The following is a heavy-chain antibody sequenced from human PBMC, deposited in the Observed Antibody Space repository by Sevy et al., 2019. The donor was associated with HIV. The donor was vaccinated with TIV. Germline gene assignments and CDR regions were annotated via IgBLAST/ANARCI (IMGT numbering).Heavy chain of an antibody. CDR3: ARDAGYSTGWYAGY. CDR2: ISSDGSST. CDR1: GFTFSSYW. V-gene: IGHV3-74*01. D-gene: IGHD6-19*01. J-gene: IGHJ4*02. Sequence: GGSLRLSCVASGFTFSSYWMHWVRQAPGKGLVWVSRISSDGSSTNYANSVKGRFTISRDNAKNTLYLQMNSLRAEDTAVYYCARDAGYSTGWYAGYWGQGTLVTVSS.